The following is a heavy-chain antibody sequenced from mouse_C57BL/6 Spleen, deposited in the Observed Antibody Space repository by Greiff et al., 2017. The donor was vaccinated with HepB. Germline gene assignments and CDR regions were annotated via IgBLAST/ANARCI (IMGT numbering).Heavy chain of an antibody. CDR3: AIVDYYYGSSYWYFDV. J-gene: IGHJ1*03. D-gene: IGHD1-1*01. V-gene: IGHV1-53*01. CDR1: GYTFTSYW. Sequence: QVQLQQPGTELVKPGASVKLSCKASGYTFTSYWMHWVKQRPGQGLEWIGNINPSNGGTNYNEKFKSKATLTVDKSSSTAYMQLSSLTSEDSAVYYCAIVDYYYGSSYWYFDVWGTGTTVTVSS. CDR2: INPSNGGT.